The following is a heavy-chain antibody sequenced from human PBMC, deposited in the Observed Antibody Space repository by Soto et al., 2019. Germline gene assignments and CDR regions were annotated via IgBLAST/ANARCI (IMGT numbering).Heavy chain of an antibody. V-gene: IGHV1-69*01. D-gene: IGHD6-19*01. Sequence: QVQLVQSGAEVKKSGSSVKVSCKASGGTFSSYAISWVRQAPGQGLEWMGGIIPIFGTANYAQKFQGRVTITADESTSTAYMELSSLRSEDTAVYYCARWAVAGGDYYYGMDVWGQGTTVTVSS. CDR1: GGTFSSYA. CDR3: ARWAVAGGDYYYGMDV. CDR2: IIPIFGTA. J-gene: IGHJ6*02.